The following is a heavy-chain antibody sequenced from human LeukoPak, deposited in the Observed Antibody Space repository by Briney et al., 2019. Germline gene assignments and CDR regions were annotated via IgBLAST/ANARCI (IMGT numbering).Heavy chain of an antibody. CDR1: GYTFTSYG. CDR2: ISTYNGNT. Sequence: GASVKVSCKASGYTFTSYGISWVRQAPGQGLEWMGWISTYNGNTNYAQKLQGRVTMTTDTSTSTAYMELRSLRSDDTAVYYCAGAPLDSDIVVVVAATKYNWFDPWGQGTLVTVSS. CDR3: AGAPLDSDIVVVVAATKYNWFDP. J-gene: IGHJ5*02. D-gene: IGHD2-15*01. V-gene: IGHV1-18*01.